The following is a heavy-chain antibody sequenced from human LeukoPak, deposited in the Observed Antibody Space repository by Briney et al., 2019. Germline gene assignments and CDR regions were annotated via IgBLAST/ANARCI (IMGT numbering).Heavy chain of an antibody. J-gene: IGHJ5*02. V-gene: IGHV4-34*01. CDR2: INHSGST. CDR3: ATRSVVVVVAATRDWFDP. Sequence: SETLSLTCAVYGGSFSGYYWSWIRQPPGKGLEWIGEINHSGSTNYNPSLKSRVTISVDTSKNQFSLKLSSVTAADTAVYYCATRSVVVVVAATRDWFDPWGQGTLVTVSS. D-gene: IGHD2-15*01. CDR1: GGSFSGYY.